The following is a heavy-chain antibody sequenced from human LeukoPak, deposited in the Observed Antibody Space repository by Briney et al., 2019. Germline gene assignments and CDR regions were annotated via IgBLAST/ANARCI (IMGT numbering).Heavy chain of an antibody. CDR1: GYTFTSYY. V-gene: IGHV1-46*01. D-gene: IGHD3-10*01. CDR2: INPSGGST. CDR3: ARDRNELWFGESSSSDAFDI. J-gene: IGHJ3*02. Sequence: ASVKVSCKASGYTFTSYYMHWVRQAPGQGLEWMGIINPSGGSTSYAQKFQGRVTMTRDTSTSTVYMELSSLRSEDTAVYYCARDRNELWFGESSSSDAFDIWGQGTMVTVSS.